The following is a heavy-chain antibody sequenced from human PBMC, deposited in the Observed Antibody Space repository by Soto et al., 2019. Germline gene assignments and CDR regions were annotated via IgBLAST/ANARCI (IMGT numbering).Heavy chain of an antibody. CDR3: ARVHYYDSSGYSRPNDAFDI. D-gene: IGHD3-22*01. CDR2: ISYDGSNK. J-gene: IGHJ3*02. Sequence: GGSLRLSCAASGFTFSSYAMHWVRQAPGKGLEWVAVISYDGSNKYYADSVKGRFTISRDNSKNTLYLQMNSLRAEDTAVYYCARVHYYDSSGYSRPNDAFDIWGQGTMVTVSS. V-gene: IGHV3-30-3*01. CDR1: GFTFSSYA.